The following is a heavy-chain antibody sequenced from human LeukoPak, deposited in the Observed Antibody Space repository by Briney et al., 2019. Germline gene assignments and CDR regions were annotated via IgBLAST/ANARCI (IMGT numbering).Heavy chain of an antibody. V-gene: IGHV1-18*01. Sequence: VASVKVSCKASGYTFTSYGISWVRQAPGQGLEWMGWISAYNGNTNYAQKLQGRVTMTTDTSTSTAYMELRSLRSDDTAVYYCASSREYSSSWYSAFDIWGQGTMVTVSS. CDR1: GYTFTSYG. CDR3: ASSREYSSSWYSAFDI. D-gene: IGHD6-13*01. CDR2: ISAYNGNT. J-gene: IGHJ3*02.